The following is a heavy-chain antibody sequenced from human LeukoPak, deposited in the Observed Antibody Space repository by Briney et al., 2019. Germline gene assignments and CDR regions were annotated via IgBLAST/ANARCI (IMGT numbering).Heavy chain of an antibody. CDR3: ARRRGWPNYFDY. V-gene: IGHV1-8*01. Sequence: ASVKVSCKASGYTFTNYDINWVRQATGQGLEWTGWMNPNSGNTGYAQKFQGGVTMTRNTSITTAYMELSSLRSEDTAVYYCARRRGWPNYFDYWGQGTLVTVSS. CDR2: MNPNSGNT. D-gene: IGHD6-19*01. J-gene: IGHJ4*02. CDR1: GYTFTNYD.